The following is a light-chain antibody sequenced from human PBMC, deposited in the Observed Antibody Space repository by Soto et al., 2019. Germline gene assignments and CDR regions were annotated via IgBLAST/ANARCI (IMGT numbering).Light chain of an antibody. CDR2: SNN. CDR3: AAWDDSLTGWV. J-gene: IGLJ3*02. CDR1: SSNIGSNI. V-gene: IGLV1-44*01. Sequence: QSVLSQPPSASGAPGQRVTISCSGSSSNIGSNIVNWYQQLPGTAPKLLIHSNNQRPSGVPDRSSGSKSGTSASLAISGLQSEDEADSYCAAWDDSLTGWVFGAGTKLTVL.